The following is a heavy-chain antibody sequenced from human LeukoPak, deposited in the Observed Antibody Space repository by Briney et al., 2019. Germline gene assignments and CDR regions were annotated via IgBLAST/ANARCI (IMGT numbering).Heavy chain of an antibody. CDR2: IYYSGST. Sequence: SETLSLTCTVSGGSISSSSYYWGWIRQPPGKGLEWIGSIYYSGSTYYNPSLKSRVTISVDTSKNQFSLKLSSVTAADTAVYYCARDYYDSSGNRWGQGTMVTVSS. D-gene: IGHD3-22*01. CDR1: GGSISSSSYY. CDR3: ARDYYDSSGNR. V-gene: IGHV4-39*07. J-gene: IGHJ3*01.